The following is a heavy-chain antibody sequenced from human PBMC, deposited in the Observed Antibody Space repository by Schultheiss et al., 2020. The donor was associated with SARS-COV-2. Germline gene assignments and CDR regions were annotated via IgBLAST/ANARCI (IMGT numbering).Heavy chain of an antibody. CDR1: GGSFSGYY. D-gene: IGHD3-22*01. Sequence: SQTLSLTCAVYGGSFSGYYWSWIRQPAGKGLEWIGRIYTSGSTNYNPSLKSRVTISVDTSKNQFSLKVTSVTAADTAVYYCARPGVGSGYYYSWFDPWGQGTLVTVSS. V-gene: IGHV4-59*10. J-gene: IGHJ5*02. CDR2: IYTSGST. CDR3: ARPGVGSGYYYSWFDP.